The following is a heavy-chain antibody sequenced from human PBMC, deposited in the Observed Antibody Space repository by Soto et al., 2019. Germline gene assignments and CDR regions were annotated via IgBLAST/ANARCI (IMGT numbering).Heavy chain of an antibody. Sequence: SETLSLTCAVSGGSFNANWWSWIRQPPGKGLEWIGEIYHSGSTNYNPSLKSRVTISVDTSKNQFSLKLSSVTAADTAVYYCASRAYYYRSGSSVPGYYYYGMDVWGQGTTVTV. J-gene: IGHJ6*02. D-gene: IGHD3-10*01. CDR2: IYHSGST. CDR1: GGSFNANW. V-gene: IGHV4-34*01. CDR3: ASRAYYYRSGSSVPGYYYYGMDV.